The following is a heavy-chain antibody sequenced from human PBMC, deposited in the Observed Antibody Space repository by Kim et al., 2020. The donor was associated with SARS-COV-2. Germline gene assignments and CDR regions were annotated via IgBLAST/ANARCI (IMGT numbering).Heavy chain of an antibody. CDR3: ARHLPYNYYYMDV. J-gene: IGHJ6*03. Sequence: SETLSLTCTVSGGSISSSSYYWGWIRQPPGKGLEWIGSIYYSGSTYYNPSLKSRVTISVDTSKNQFSLKLSSVTAADTAVYYCARHLPYNYYYMDVWGKGTTVTVSS. CDR2: IYYSGST. V-gene: IGHV4-39*01. CDR1: GGSISSSSYY.